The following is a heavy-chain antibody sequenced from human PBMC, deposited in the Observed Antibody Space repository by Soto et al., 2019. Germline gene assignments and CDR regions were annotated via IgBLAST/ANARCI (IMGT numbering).Heavy chain of an antibody. D-gene: IGHD1-1*01. J-gene: IGHJ3*02. CDR2: INQDGSEK. CDR3: ATWHEREHAFDI. CDR1: GFTFSSHW. Sequence: GSLRLSCAASGFTFSSHWMTWVRQAPGKGLEWVANINQDGSEKQYVDSVKGRFTISRDNAKNSVSLQMNSLRAEDTAVYYCATWHEREHAFDIWGQGTTVTVSS. V-gene: IGHV3-7*03.